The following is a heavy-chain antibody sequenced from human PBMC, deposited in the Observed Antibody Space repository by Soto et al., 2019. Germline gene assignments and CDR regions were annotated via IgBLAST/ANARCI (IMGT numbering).Heavy chain of an antibody. Sequence: SETLSLTCTVSGGSISSGGYYWSWIRQHPGKGLEWIGYIYYSGSTYYNPSLKSRVTISVDTSKNQFSLKLSSVTAADTAVYYCARVTYSSSRAHYYMDVWGKGTTVTVSS. CDR2: IYYSGST. CDR3: ARVTYSSSRAHYYMDV. J-gene: IGHJ6*03. V-gene: IGHV4-31*03. CDR1: GGSISSGGYY. D-gene: IGHD6-6*01.